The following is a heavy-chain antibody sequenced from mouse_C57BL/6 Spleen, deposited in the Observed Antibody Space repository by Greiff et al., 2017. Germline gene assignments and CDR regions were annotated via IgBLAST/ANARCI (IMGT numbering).Heavy chain of an antibody. CDR2: IHPNSGST. Sequence: VQLQQSGAELVKPGASVKLSCKASGYTFTSYWMHWVKQRPGQGLEWIGMIHPNSGSTNYNEKFKSKATLTVDKSSSTAYMQLSSLTSEDSAVYYCARYLSNYSFAYWGQGTLVTVSA. J-gene: IGHJ3*01. CDR1: GYTFTSYW. V-gene: IGHV1-64*01. D-gene: IGHD2-5*01. CDR3: ARYLSNYSFAY.